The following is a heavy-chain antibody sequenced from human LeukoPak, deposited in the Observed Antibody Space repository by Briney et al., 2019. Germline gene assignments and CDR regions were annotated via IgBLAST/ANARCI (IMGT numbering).Heavy chain of an antibody. CDR1: GYTFTSYG. CDR2: ISAYNGNT. V-gene: IGHV1-18*01. Sequence: AASVKVSCKASGYTFTSYGISWVRQAPGQGLEWMGWISAYNGNTNYAQKLQGRVTMTTDTSTSTAYMELRSLRSDDTAVYYCAREGGGPIAVAGIDYWGQGTLVTVSS. J-gene: IGHJ4*02. D-gene: IGHD6-19*01. CDR3: AREGGGPIAVAGIDY.